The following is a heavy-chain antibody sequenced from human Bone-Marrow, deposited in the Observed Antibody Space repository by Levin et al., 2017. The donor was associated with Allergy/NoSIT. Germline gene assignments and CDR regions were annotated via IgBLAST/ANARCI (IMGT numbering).Heavy chain of an antibody. Sequence: GGSLRLSCAASGFTFSSYEMNWVRQAPGKGLEWVSYISSSGSTIYYADSVKGRFTISRDNAKNSLYLQMNSLRAEDTAVYYCARGSQPRTRLFITVREILVERPNWFDPWGQGTLVTVSS. D-gene: IGHD1-1*01. CDR3: ARGSQPRTRLFITVREILVERPNWFDP. V-gene: IGHV3-48*03. CDR1: GFTFSSYE. CDR2: ISSSGSTI. J-gene: IGHJ5*02.